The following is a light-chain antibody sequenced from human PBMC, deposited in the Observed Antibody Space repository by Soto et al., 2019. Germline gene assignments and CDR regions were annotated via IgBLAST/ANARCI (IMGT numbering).Light chain of an antibody. V-gene: IGLV2-14*03. J-gene: IGLJ1*01. CDR3: TSYTGSSTLYV. CDR1: SSDVGAYNS. CDR2: DVS. Sequence: QSALTQPASVSGSPGQSITISCTGTSSDVGAYNSVSWYQHHPGKAPKLMIYDVSYRPSGVSNRFSGSKSGNTASLTVSGLQAEDEADYYCTSYTGSSTLYVFGTGTKLTVL.